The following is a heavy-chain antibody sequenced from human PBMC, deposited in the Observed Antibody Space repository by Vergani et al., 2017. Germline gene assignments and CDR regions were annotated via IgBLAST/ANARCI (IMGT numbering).Heavy chain of an antibody. CDR1: GYSISSGYY. V-gene: IGHV4-38-2*02. CDR2: IYHSGST. D-gene: IGHD5-12*01. J-gene: IGHJ5*02. CDR3: ASAVGLNWFDP. Sequence: QVQLQESGPGLVKPSETLSLTCTVSGYSISSGYYWGWIRQPPGKGLEWIGSIYHSGSTYYNPSLTSRVTISVDTSKNQFSLKLSSVTAADTAVYYCASAVGLNWFDPWGQGTLVTVSS.